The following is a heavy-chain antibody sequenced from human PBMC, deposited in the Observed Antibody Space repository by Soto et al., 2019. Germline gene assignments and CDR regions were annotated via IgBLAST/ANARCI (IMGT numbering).Heavy chain of an antibody. CDR1: GFTFSSYG. Sequence: QVQLVESGGGVVQPGRSLRLSCAASGFTFSSYGMHWVRRAPGKGLEWVAVIWYDGSNKYYADSVKGRFTISRDNSKNTLYLQMNSLRAEDTAVYYCAREIYSNYYYYMDVWGKGTTVTVSS. CDR3: AREIYSNYYYYMDV. J-gene: IGHJ6*03. V-gene: IGHV3-33*01. CDR2: IWYDGSNK. D-gene: IGHD4-4*01.